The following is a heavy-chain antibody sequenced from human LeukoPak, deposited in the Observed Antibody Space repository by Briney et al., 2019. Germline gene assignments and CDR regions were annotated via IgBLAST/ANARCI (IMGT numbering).Heavy chain of an antibody. V-gene: IGHV4-4*07. D-gene: IGHD3-10*01. CDR3: ARETSGTYYNPLGYMDV. CDR1: GGSISIYY. J-gene: IGHJ6*03. CDR2: IFTSGIT. Sequence: SETLSLTCTVSGGSISIYYWNWIRQPAGKGLEWIGRIFTSGITNYNPSLKSRVTMSVDTSKNQFSLNLSSVISADTAIYYCARETSGTYYNPLGYMDVWGKGTTVTVSS.